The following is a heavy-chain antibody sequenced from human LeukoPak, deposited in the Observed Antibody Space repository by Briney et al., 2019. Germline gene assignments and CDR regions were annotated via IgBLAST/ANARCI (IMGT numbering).Heavy chain of an antibody. Sequence: SETLSLTCAVYGGSFSGYYWSWIRQPPGKGLEWIGEINHSGSTNYNPSLKSRVTISVDTSKNQFSLKLSSVTAADTAVYYCARGCKDKDIVVVPAAIDYFDYWGRGTLVTVSS. D-gene: IGHD2-2*01. V-gene: IGHV4-34*01. CDR3: ARGCKDKDIVVVPAAIDYFDY. CDR1: GGSFSGYY. J-gene: IGHJ4*02. CDR2: INHSGST.